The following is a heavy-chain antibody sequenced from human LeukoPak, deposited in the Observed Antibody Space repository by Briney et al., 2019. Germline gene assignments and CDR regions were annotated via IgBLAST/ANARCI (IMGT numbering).Heavy chain of an antibody. CDR2: IFHSGLT. CDR1: GGSISPHY. D-gene: IGHD2-8*01. V-gene: IGHV4-59*11. CDR3: ARDDCTNGVCYIDY. J-gene: IGHJ4*02. Sequence: SETLSLTCTVSGGSISPHYWTWIRQTPGKGLEWIGYIFHSGLTNYNSALRSRVTISVDTSKNQFSLKLSSVTAADTAVYYCARDDCTNGVCYIDYWGQGTLVTVSS.